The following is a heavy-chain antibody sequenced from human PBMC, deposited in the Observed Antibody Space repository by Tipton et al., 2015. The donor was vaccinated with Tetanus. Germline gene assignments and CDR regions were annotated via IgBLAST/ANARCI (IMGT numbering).Heavy chain of an antibody. CDR3: AKDRRRYNWNDLDY. J-gene: IGHJ4*02. Sequence: SLRLSCAASGFTFDDYAMHWVRQAPGKGLEWVSGISWNSGSIGYADSVKGRFTISRDNSKNTLYLQMNSLRAEDTAVYYCAKDRRRYNWNDLDYWGQGTLVTVSS. D-gene: IGHD1-1*01. CDR1: GFTFDDYA. V-gene: IGHV3-9*01. CDR2: ISWNSGSI.